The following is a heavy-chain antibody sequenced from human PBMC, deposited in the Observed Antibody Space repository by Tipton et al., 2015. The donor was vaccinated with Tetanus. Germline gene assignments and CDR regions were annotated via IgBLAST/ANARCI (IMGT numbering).Heavy chain of an antibody. CDR3: ARQKGY. V-gene: IGHV5-51*01. J-gene: IGHJ4*02. Sequence: QSGAEVKKPGESLKISCQASGYTFTNAWIGWVRQMPGKGLEWMGVIYPGDSSTIYSPSFQGLVTISVDKSINTTYLRWTSLEASDSAMYYCARQKGYWGQGTLVTVSS. CDR2: IYPGDSST. CDR1: GYTFTNAW.